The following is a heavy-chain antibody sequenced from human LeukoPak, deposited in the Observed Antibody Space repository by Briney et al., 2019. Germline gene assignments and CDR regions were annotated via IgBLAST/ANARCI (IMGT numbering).Heavy chain of an antibody. CDR1: GYTFTSYI. CDR3: ASSVVPAAIGLDY. V-gene: IGHV7-4-1*02. J-gene: IGHJ4*02. D-gene: IGHD2-2*02. CDR2: INTNTGNP. Sequence: ASVTVSCKASGYTFTSYILNWVRQAPGQGLECMGWINTNTGNPTYAQGFTGRFVFSLDTSVSTAYLQISSLKAEDTAVYYCASSVVPAAIGLDYWGQGTLVTVSS.